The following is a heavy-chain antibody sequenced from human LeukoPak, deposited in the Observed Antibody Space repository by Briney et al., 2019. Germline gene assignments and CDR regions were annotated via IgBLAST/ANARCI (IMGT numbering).Heavy chain of an antibody. V-gene: IGHV6-1*01. Sequence: SQTLSLTCVISGDSVSRDSIAWNWIRQSPSRGLEWLGRTYYKSAWYNDYAVSVKGRIIINPDTSKNQFSLQLNSVTPEDTAVYYCARGTGWPQFDYWGQGTLVTASS. D-gene: IGHD6-19*01. J-gene: IGHJ4*02. CDR2: TYYKSAWYN. CDR3: ARGTGWPQFDY. CDR1: GDSVSRDSIA.